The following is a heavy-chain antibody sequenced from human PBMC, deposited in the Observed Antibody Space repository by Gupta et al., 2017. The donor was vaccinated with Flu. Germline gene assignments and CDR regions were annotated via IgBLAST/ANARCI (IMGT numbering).Heavy chain of an antibody. CDR3: AKDGRGEAAMAN. CDR2: ISYDGSNK. J-gene: IGHJ4*02. CDR1: GSTFSSYG. V-gene: IGHV3-30*18. D-gene: IGHD5-18*01. Sequence: QVQLVESGGGVVQPGRSLRLSCAAAGSTFSSYGMHWVRQAPGKGLEWVAVISYDGSNKYYADSVKGRFTISRDNSKNTLYLQMNSLRAEDTAVYYCAKDGRGEAAMANWGQGTLVTVSS.